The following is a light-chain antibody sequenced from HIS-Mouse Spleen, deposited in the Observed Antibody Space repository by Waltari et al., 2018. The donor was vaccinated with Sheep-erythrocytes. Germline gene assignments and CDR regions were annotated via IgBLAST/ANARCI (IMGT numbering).Light chain of an antibody. CDR2: DAS. J-gene: IGKJ3*01. Sequence: DIQMTQSPSSLSASVGDRVTITCQASKDISNYLNWYKQKPGKAPKLLIYDASNLETGVPSRFSGSGSGTDFTFTISSLQPEDIATYYCQQYDNLFTFGPGTKVDIK. CDR1: KDISNY. V-gene: IGKV1-33*01. CDR3: QQYDNLFT.